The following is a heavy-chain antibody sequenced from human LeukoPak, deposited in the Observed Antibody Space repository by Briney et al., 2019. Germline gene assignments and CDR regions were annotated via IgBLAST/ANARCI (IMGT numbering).Heavy chain of an antibody. CDR1: GFSFSSHG. Sequence: PGGSLRPSCAASGFSFSSHGMHWVRQAPGKGLEWVSGISPSGDITYYADSVKGRFTISRDNSKNTLYLEVISLAAEDTAVYYCAKDDAWLRFGEWSQGTLVTVSS. D-gene: IGHD5-12*01. V-gene: IGHV3-23*01. CDR2: ISPSGDIT. CDR3: AKDDAWLRFGE. J-gene: IGHJ4*02.